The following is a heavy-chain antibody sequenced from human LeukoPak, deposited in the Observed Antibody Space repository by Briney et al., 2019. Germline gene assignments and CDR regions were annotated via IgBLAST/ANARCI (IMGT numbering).Heavy chain of an antibody. CDR1: GGSFSGYY. CDR3: ARGRRCSSTSCYIFDY. CDR2: INHSGST. V-gene: IGHV4-34*01. J-gene: IGHJ4*02. Sequence: SETLSLTCAVYGGSFSGYYWSWIRQPPGKGLEWIGEINHSGSTNYNPSLKSRVTISVDTSKNQFSLKLSSVTAADTAVYYCARGRRCSSTSCYIFDYWGQRTLVTVSS. D-gene: IGHD2-2*02.